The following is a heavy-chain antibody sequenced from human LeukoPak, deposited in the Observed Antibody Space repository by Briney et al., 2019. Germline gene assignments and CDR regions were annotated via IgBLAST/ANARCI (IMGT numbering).Heavy chain of an antibody. V-gene: IGHV1-2*02. D-gene: IGHD3-22*01. J-gene: IGHJ5*02. Sequence: ASVKVSCKASGYTLTGYYMHWVRQAPGQGLEWMGWINPNSGGTNYAQKFQGRVTMTRDTSISTAYMELSSLRSEDTAVYYCARVPYYYDSSDHWFDPWGQGTLVTVSS. CDR2: INPNSGGT. CDR3: ARVPYYYDSSDHWFDP. CDR1: GYTLTGYY.